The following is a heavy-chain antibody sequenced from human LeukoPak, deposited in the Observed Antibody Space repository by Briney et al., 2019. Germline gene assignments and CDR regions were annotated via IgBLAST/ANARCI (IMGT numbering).Heavy chain of an antibody. D-gene: IGHD1-14*01. J-gene: IGHJ5*02. V-gene: IGHV1-69*06. CDR2: IIPIFGTA. Sequence: ASVKVSCKASGGTFSSYAISWVRQAPGQGPEWMGGIIPIFGTANYAQKFQGRVTITADKSTSTAYMELSSLRSEDTAVYYCASTCRNQNWFDPWGQGTLVTVSS. CDR1: GGTFSSYA. CDR3: ASTCRNQNWFDP.